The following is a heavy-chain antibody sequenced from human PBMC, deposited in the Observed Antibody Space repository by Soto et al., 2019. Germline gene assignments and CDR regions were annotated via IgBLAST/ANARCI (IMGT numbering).Heavy chain of an antibody. V-gene: IGHV3-66*01. CDR1: GFTVSSNY. CDR3: ARASRNYYDSSGYLYYFDY. Sequence: EVQLVESGGGLVQPGGSLRLSCAASGFTVSSNYMSWVRQAPGKGLEWVSVIYSGGTTYYADSVKGSFTISRDNSKNTLYLQMNSLRAEDTAVYYCARASRNYYDSSGYLYYFDYWGQGTLVTVSS. D-gene: IGHD3-22*01. J-gene: IGHJ4*02. CDR2: IYSGGTT.